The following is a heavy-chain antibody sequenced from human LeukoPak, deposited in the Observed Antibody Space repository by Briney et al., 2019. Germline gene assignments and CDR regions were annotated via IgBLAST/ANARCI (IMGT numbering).Heavy chain of an antibody. CDR2: ISASGGST. Sequence: PGGSLRLSCAASGFTFSSYAMSWVRQAPGKGLEWVSDISASGGSTYYADSVKGRFTISRDNSKNTLYLQKNSLRSEDTAVYYCARETIVVVPAAITLGANWFDPWGQGTLVTVSS. CDR3: ARETIVVVPAAITLGANWFDP. CDR1: GFTFSSYA. J-gene: IGHJ5*02. D-gene: IGHD2-2*01. V-gene: IGHV3-23*01.